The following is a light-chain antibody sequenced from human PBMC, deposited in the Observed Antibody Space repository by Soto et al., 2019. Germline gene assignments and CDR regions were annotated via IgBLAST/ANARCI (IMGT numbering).Light chain of an antibody. V-gene: IGLV2-14*03. Sequence: QSVLTQPASVSGSPGQSITISCTGTSSDVGGYNFVSWYQHHPGKAPKLMIYDVSNRPSGISNRFSGSKSGNTASLTISGLQAEDEADYYCSSYTGSSTHVIFGGGTKLTVL. CDR3: SSYTGSSTHVI. CDR2: DVS. CDR1: SSDVGGYNF. J-gene: IGLJ2*01.